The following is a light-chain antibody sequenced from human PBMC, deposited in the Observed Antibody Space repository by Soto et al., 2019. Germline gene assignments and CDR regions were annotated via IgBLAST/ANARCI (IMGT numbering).Light chain of an antibody. V-gene: IGLV2-11*01. CDR1: NNDVGFYNY. CDR3: KSYAGSNTYV. CDR2: DVN. J-gene: IGLJ1*01. Sequence: QSALTQPRSVSGSPGQSVTISCTGTNNDVGFYNYVSWYQQQLGKAPKLLIYDVNKRPSGVPPRFSGSKSANTASLTISGLQAADEADYFCKSYAGSNTYVFGSGTKLTVL.